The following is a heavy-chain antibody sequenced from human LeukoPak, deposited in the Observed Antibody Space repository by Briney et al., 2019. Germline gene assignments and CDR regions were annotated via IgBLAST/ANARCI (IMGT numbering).Heavy chain of an antibody. Sequence: PGGSLRLSCATSGFTFSDYSMNWVRQAPGKGLEWVSSISSSSSYIYYADSVKGRFTISRDNAKNSLYLQMNSLRAEDTAVYYCARDWVVGFQHWGQGTLVTVSS. D-gene: IGHD2-15*01. CDR1: GFTFSDYS. J-gene: IGHJ1*01. CDR3: ARDWVVGFQH. CDR2: ISSSSSYI. V-gene: IGHV3-21*01.